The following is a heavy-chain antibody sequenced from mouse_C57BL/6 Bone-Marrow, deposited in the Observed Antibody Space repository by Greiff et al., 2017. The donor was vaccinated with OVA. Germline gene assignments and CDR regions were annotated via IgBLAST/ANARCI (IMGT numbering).Heavy chain of an antibody. CDR2: IDPSDSGT. CDR1: GYTFTSYW. J-gene: IGHJ3*01. D-gene: IGHD1-1*01. Sequence: QVQLQQPGAELVRPGSSVKLSCKASGYTFTSYWMHWVKQRPIQGLEWIGNIDPSDSGTHYNQKFKDKATLTVDKSSSTAYMQLSSLTSEDSAVYYCARSHYGSFAYWGQGTLVTVSA. V-gene: IGHV1-52*01. CDR3: ARSHYGSFAY.